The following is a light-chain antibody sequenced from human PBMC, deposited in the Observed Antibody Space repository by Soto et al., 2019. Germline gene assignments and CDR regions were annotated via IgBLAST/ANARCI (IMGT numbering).Light chain of an antibody. V-gene: IGKV1-39*01. CDR2: AAS. CDR1: QSITNF. Sequence: DIQMTQSPSSLSASVGDRISITCRTSQSITNFLNWYQQKPGRAPKLLIYAASSLQRGVPSRFSGSGSGTHFTLSITSLQPEDFATYFCQESYSTLSTFGPGTKVDIK. CDR3: QESYSTLST. J-gene: IGKJ3*01.